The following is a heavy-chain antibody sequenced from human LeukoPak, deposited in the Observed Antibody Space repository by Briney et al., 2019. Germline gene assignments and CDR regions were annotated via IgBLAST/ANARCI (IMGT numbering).Heavy chain of an antibody. J-gene: IGHJ5*02. CDR2: INPNSGGK. V-gene: IGHV1-2*02. D-gene: IGHD2-2*01. CDR3: ARALGNIVVVPAAIWFDP. CDR1: GYTFTGYY. Sequence: ASVKVSCKASGYTFTGYYMHWVRQAPGQGLEWMGWINPNSGGKNYAQKFQGRVTMTRDTSISTAYMELSRLRSDDTAVYYCARALGNIVVVPAAIWFDPWGQGTLVTVSS.